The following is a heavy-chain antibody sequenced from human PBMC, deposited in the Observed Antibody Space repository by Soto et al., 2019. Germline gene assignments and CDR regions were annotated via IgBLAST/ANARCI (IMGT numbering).Heavy chain of an antibody. CDR1: RVAFSKFI. CDR2: IIPIFGTA. V-gene: IGHV1-69*01. Sequence: QAQLEQSGGEVKKPGSSVKVSCKASRVAFSKFIVTWVRQAPGLGLEWVGGIIPIFGTANYAQKFQGRVPITADESTSTASMEVNNLRSEDTAVYYCAKVRYSSPMGYYYGMDVWGQGTTVTVSS. J-gene: IGHJ6*02. D-gene: IGHD6-19*01. CDR3: AKVRYSSPMGYYYGMDV.